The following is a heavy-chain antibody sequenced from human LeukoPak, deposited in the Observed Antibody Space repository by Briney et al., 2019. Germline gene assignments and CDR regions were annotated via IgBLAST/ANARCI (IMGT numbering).Heavy chain of an antibody. CDR2: IRSKANSYAT. CDR1: GFTFSGSA. D-gene: IGHD3-22*01. J-gene: IGHJ4*02. CDR3: TTYDSSGEYFDY. Sequence: GGSLRLSCAASGFTFSGSAMHWVRQASGKGQEWVGRIRSKANSYATAYAASVKGRFTISRDDSKNTAYLQMNSLKTEDTAVYYCTTYDSSGEYFDYWGQGTLVTVSS. V-gene: IGHV3-73*01.